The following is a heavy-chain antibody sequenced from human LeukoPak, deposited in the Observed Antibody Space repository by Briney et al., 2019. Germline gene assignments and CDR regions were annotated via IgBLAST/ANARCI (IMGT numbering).Heavy chain of an antibody. D-gene: IGHD2-15*01. CDR2: IYSGGST. V-gene: IGHV3-66*01. Sequence: GGSLRLSCAASGFNITSNYMSWVRQAPGKGLEWVSVIYSGGSTYYADSVKGRFTISRDNSKNTLYLQMNSLRAEDTAVYYCARAMGYSSWFDPWGQGTLVTVSS. CDR3: ARAMGYSSWFDP. CDR1: GFNITSNY. J-gene: IGHJ5*02.